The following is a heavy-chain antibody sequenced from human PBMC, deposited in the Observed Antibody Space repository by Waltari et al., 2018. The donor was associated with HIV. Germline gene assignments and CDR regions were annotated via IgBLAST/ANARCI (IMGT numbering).Heavy chain of an antibody. V-gene: IGHV4-34*01. D-gene: IGHD3-3*01. CDR3: ARDTDGYYDLSLVRLGGMDV. CDR1: GGSFSPYY. J-gene: IGHJ6*02. CDR2: VNQGGNS. Sequence: QVQLQQWGAGLLKPSETLSLTCAVYGGSFSPYYWSWVRQPPGKGLEWIGEVNQGGNSKYNPSRERRVSVTFDTSKNQFSLNLDSVTAADTAVYYCARDTDGYYDLSLVRLGGMDVWGQGTTVTVSS.